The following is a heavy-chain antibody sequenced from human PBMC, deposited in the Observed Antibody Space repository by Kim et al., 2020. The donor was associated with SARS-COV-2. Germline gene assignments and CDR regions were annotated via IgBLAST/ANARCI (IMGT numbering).Heavy chain of an antibody. V-gene: IGHV1-2*04. D-gene: IGHD3-10*01. J-gene: IGHJ6*02. CDR2: INPNSGGT. CDR1: GYTFTGYY. Sequence: ASVKVSCKASGYTFTGYYMHWVRQAPGQGLEWMGWINPNSGGTNYAQKFQGWVTMTRDTSISTAYMELSRLRSDDTAVYYCARGSHITMVRGIMDVWGQGTPVTVSS. CDR3: ARGSHITMVRGIMDV.